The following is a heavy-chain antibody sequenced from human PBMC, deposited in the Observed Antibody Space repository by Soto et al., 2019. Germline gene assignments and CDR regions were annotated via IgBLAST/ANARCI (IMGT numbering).Heavy chain of an antibody. Sequence: EVQLLDSGGGLVQPGGALRLSCAASGFTFSSYAMSWVRQAPGKGLDWVSAISGSGGSTYYSVSVKGRFTISRDNSKITLYLHMSRLRAEDTAVCYCGKGGGGSSDFWSVTDNLCDSWGQGTLVTVSS. CDR3: GKGGGGSSDFWSVTDNLCDS. CDR1: GFTFSSYA. CDR2: ISGSGGST. J-gene: IGHJ5*01. D-gene: IGHD3-3*01. V-gene: IGHV3-23*01.